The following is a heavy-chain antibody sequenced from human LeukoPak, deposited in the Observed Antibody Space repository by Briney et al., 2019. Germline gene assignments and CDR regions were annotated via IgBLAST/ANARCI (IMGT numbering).Heavy chain of an antibody. V-gene: IGHV4-61*02. Sequence: SETLSLTCTVSGVSITSGTYYWTWVRQPAGKGLEWIGCMYSTGIDNYNPPLKGGVTMLLDTAKNHISLNLTSVTAADTAIYFCARASETAMVTLWGQGTRVTVSS. CDR2: MYSTGID. CDR1: GVSITSGTYY. D-gene: IGHD5-18*01. J-gene: IGHJ4*02. CDR3: ARASETAMVTL.